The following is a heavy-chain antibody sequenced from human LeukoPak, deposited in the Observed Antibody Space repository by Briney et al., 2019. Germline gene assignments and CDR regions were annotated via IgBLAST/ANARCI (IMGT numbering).Heavy chain of an antibody. J-gene: IGHJ4*02. CDR1: GFTFSSYS. CDR3: ARDPTHLSVPVGGNY. CDR2: ISSSSSYI. D-gene: IGHD2-2*01. V-gene: IGHV3-21*01. Sequence: NPGGSLRLSCAASGFTFSSYSMNWLRQAPGKGLEWVSSISSSSSYIYYADSVKGRFTISRDNAKNLLYLQMNSLRAEDTAVYYRARDPTHLSVPVGGNYWGQETLVTVSS.